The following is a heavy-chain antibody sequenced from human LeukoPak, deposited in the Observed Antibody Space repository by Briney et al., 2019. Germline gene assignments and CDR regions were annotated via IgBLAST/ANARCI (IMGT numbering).Heavy chain of an antibody. CDR1: GGSISSSSYY. D-gene: IGHD3-16*01. J-gene: IGHJ4*02. Sequence: SETLSLTCTVSGGSISSSSYYWGWIRQPPGKGLEWIGSIYYSGSTYYNPSLKSRVTISVDTSKNQFSLKLSSVTAADTAVYYCAYEHRLFGGSQWGQGTLVTVSS. CDR2: IYYSGST. CDR3: AYEHRLFGGSQ. V-gene: IGHV4-39*01.